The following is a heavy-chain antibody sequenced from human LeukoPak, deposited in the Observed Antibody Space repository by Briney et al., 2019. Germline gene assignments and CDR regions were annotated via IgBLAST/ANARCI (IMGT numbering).Heavy chain of an antibody. CDR2: IKQDGSEK. CDR1: GFTFSSYW. D-gene: IGHD6-13*01. Sequence: GGSLRLSCAASGFTFSSYWMSWVRQAPGKGLEGVANIKQDGSEKYYVDSVKGRFTISRDNAKNSLYLQMNSLRAEDTAVYYCAARYSSSWYVPYYYMDVWGKGTTVTVSS. CDR3: AARYSSSWYVPYYYMDV. V-gene: IGHV3-7*01. J-gene: IGHJ6*03.